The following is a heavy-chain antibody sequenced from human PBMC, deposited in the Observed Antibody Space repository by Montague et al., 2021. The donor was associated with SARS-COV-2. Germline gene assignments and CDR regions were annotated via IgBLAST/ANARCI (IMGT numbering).Heavy chain of an antibody. J-gene: IGHJ6*02. V-gene: IGHV4-39*07. CDR1: GGSISSSSYY. D-gene: IGHD3-22*01. Sequence: SETLSLTCTVSGGSISSSSYYWGWIRQPPGKGLEWIGSTYYSGSTYYNPSLKSRVTISVDTSKNQFSLKLSSVTAADTAVYYCARDTRITMIVVVQGYGMDVWGQGTTVTDSS. CDR3: ARDTRITMIVVVQGYGMDV. CDR2: TYYSGST.